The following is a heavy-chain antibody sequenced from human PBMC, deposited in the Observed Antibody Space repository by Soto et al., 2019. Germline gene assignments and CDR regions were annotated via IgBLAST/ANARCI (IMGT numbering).Heavy chain of an antibody. CDR3: TTQGFGGLHGLVDV. V-gene: IGHV4-59*08. CDR2: ISNIGFT. J-gene: IGHJ6*02. D-gene: IGHD3-10*01. Sequence: PSDALSLTCTGSGSSISSINNHFSNHYCSWIRLSPGKGLEWIGYISNIGFTRYNPSLKSRVSISVDTSKNQFSLKLTSVTAADTAVYYCTTQGFGGLHGLVDVWGQGTTVT. CDR1: GSSISSINNHFSNHY.